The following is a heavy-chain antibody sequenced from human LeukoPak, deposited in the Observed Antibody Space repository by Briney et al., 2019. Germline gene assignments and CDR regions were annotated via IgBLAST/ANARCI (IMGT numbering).Heavy chain of an antibody. CDR1: GFTFSGFA. D-gene: IGHD3-22*01. CDR3: AREFYYDSSGYTDY. CDR2: INSDGSST. V-gene: IGHV3-74*01. J-gene: IGHJ4*02. Sequence: GGSLRLSCVASGFTFSGFAMSWVRRTPGKGLEWVSGINSDGSSTSYADSVKGRFTISRDNAKNTLYLQMNSLRAEDTAVYYCAREFYYDSSGYTDYWGQGTLVTVSS.